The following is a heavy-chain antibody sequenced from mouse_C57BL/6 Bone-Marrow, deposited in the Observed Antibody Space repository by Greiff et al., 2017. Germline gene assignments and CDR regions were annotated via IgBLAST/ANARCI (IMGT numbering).Heavy chain of an antibody. Sequence: LQESGPELVKPGASVKISCKASGYAFSSSWMNWVKQRPGKGLEWIGRIYPGDGDTNYNGKFKGKATLTADKSSSTAYMQLSSLTSEDSAVYFCARSGDYGSSYDYYAMDYWGQGTSVTVSS. V-gene: IGHV1-82*01. CDR1: GYAFSSSW. J-gene: IGHJ4*01. CDR2: IYPGDGDT. D-gene: IGHD1-1*01. CDR3: ARSGDYGSSYDYYAMDY.